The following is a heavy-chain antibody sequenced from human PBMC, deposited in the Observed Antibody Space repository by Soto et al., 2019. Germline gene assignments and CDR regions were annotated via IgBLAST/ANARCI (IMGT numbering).Heavy chain of an antibody. CDR3: AAGEASSRNLAPYYLDF. V-gene: IGHV4-59*01. D-gene: IGHD6-13*01. CDR2: IHYSGTT. CDR1: GGSMRNYF. Sequence: KASETLSLTCTVSGGSMRNYFWTWIRQPPGKGLGWIGYIHYSGTTSFFPSYNPSLRSRVTISEDTSKNQFSLKLLSVTTADTAVYFCAAGEASSRNLAPYYLDFWGQGTLVTVSS. J-gene: IGHJ4*02.